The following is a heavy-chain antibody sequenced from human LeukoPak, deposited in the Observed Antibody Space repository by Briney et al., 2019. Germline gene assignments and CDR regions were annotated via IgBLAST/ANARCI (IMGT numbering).Heavy chain of an antibody. CDR3: ARESSGYFY. CDR2: ISSSSSFP. D-gene: IGHD3-22*01. V-gene: IGHV3-21*01. Sequence: PGXSLRLSCAASGFNFSSYSMNWVRQAPGKGLEWVSSISSSSSFPSYADSVKGRSTISRDNAKNSLYLQMNSLRAEDTAVYYCARESSGYFYWGQGTLVTVSS. CDR1: GFNFSSYS. J-gene: IGHJ4*02.